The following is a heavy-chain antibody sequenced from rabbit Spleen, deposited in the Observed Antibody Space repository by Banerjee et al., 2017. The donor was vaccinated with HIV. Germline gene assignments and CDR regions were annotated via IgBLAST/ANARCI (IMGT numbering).Heavy chain of an antibody. D-gene: IGHD1-1*01. CDR1: GFDLSSYG. J-gene: IGHJ4*01. CDR3: VRGASSSGYYSL. CDR2: IDPLFGTI. Sequence: QEQLMESGGGLVQPGGSLKLSCEASGFDLSSYGVSWVRQAPGKGLEWTGYIDPLFGTIYYANWVNGRFTISSHNAQNTLYLQLNSLTAADTATYFCVRGASSSGYYSLWGPGTLVTVS. V-gene: IGHV1S47*01.